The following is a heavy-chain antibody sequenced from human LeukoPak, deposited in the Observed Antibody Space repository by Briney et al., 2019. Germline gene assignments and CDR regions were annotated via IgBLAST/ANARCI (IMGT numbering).Heavy chain of an antibody. Sequence: GASVKVSCKASGYTFTSYAMNWVRQAPGQGLEWMGWINTNTGNPTYAQGFTGRFVFSLDTSVSTAYLQISSLKAEDTAVYYCARGPPAYYDGSGSHPDYWGQGTLVTVSS. J-gene: IGHJ4*02. D-gene: IGHD3-10*01. V-gene: IGHV7-4-1*02. CDR2: INTNTGNP. CDR3: ARGPPAYYDGSGSHPDY. CDR1: GYTFTSYA.